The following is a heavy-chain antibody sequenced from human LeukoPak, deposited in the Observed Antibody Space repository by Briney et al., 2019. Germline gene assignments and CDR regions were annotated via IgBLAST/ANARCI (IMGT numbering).Heavy chain of an antibody. D-gene: IGHD6-19*01. J-gene: IGHJ5*02. Sequence: GGSLRLSCTASGFAFNFYAMTWVRQAPGKGLQWVSTINANGVNTYYADSVRGRFTISRDNSKDTLYLQLNSLRAEDTAIYFCAKRISVGLAVSADWFDPWGQGTLVTVSS. CDR2: INANGVNT. CDR1: GFAFNFYA. CDR3: AKRISVGLAVSADWFDP. V-gene: IGHV3-23*01.